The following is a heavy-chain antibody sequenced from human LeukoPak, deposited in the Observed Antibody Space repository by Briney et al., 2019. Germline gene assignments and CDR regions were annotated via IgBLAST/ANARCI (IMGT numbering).Heavy chain of an antibody. Sequence: PSETLSLTCIVSDDPISNYYWSRIRQPPGRRLEWIGYISYSGSTNYNPSLKSRVTISADTSKKQFSLKLRSVTAADTAVYYCARDRDGSYSFGYWGQGTLVTVSS. CDR2: ISYSGST. V-gene: IGHV4-59*01. CDR1: DDPISNYY. D-gene: IGHD1-26*01. CDR3: ARDRDGSYSFGY. J-gene: IGHJ4*02.